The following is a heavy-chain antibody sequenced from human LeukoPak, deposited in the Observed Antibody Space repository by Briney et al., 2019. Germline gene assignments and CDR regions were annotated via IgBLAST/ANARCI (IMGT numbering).Heavy chain of an antibody. D-gene: IGHD6-13*01. CDR3: ARGWQQNWFDP. CDR2: IYYSGST. J-gene: IGHJ5*02. CDR1: GGSISSYY. V-gene: IGHV4-59*01. Sequence: PSETLSLTCTVSGGSISSYYWSWIRQPPGKGLEWIGYIYYSGSTNYNPSLKSRVTISVDTSKNQFSLKLSSVTAADTAVYYCARGWQQNWFDPWGQGTLVTVSS.